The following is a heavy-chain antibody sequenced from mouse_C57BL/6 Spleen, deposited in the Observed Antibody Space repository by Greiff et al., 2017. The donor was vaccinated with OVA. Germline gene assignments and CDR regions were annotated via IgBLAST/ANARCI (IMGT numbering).Heavy chain of an antibody. D-gene: IGHD3-3*01. V-gene: IGHV6-3*01. CDR1: GFAFSNYW. CDR2: IRLKSDNYAT. Sequence: EVKVVESEGGLVQPGGSMKLSCVASGFAFSNYWMNWVRQSPEKGLEWVAQIRLKSDNYATHYAESVKGRFTISRDDSKSSVYLQMNNLRAEDTGIYYCTEGCYFDYGGQGTTLTVSS. CDR3: TEGCYFDY. J-gene: IGHJ2*01.